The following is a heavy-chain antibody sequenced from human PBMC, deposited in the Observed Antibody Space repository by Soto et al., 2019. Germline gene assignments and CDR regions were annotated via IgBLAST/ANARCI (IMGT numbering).Heavy chain of an antibody. Sequence: EVQLLESGGGLVQPGGSLILSCAASGFTFSSYAMSWVRQAPGKGLEWVSAISGSGGSTYYADSVKGRFTISRDNSKNALDLQMNSLRAEDTAVYYCAKDGWNYWVRDFAYWGQGTLVTVSS. J-gene: IGHJ4*02. CDR3: AKDGWNYWVRDFAY. D-gene: IGHD1-7*01. V-gene: IGHV3-23*01. CDR2: ISGSGGST. CDR1: GFTFSSYA.